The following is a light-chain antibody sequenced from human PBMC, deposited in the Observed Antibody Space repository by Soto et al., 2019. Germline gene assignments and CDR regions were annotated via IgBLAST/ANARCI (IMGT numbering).Light chain of an antibody. CDR2: EVT. Sequence: QSALTQPASVSGSPGQSITISCTGTSSGVGGYNHVSWYQIHPGKAPKLIIYEVTSRPSGVSYRFSGSKSGNSASLTISGLQAEDEADYYCSSYASSSSYVFGGGTKLTVL. V-gene: IGLV2-14*01. CDR3: SSYASSSSYV. J-gene: IGLJ1*01. CDR1: SSGVGGYNH.